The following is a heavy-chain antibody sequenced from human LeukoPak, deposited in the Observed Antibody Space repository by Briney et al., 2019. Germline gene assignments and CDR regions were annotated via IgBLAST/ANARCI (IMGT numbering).Heavy chain of an antibody. CDR1: GGSISGYY. D-gene: IGHD2-2*02. J-gene: IGHJ5*02. V-gene: IGHV4-4*07. CDR3: ARVIPPAITGRSDP. Sequence: SETLSLTCTVAGGSISGYYWSWIRQPAGKGLEWIGRIYSSGSTNYNPSLKSRLTMSVDTSKNQFSLKLSSVTAADTAVYYCARVIPPAITGRSDPWGQGTLVTVSS. CDR2: IYSSGST.